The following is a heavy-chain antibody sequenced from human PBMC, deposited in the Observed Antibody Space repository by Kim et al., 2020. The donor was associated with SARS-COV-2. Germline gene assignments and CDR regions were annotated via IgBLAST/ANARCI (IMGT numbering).Heavy chain of an antibody. D-gene: IGHD4-4*01. CDR2: IWYDGSKK. CDR1: GFTFSSYG. Sequence: GGSLRLSCAASGFTFSSYGMHWVRQRPGKGLEWVAVIWYDGSKKYYADSVKGRFTVSRDNSKNTLHLQMNSLRVDDTSVYYCAIGPQYGNYVRTDYWGQG. V-gene: IGHV3-33*01. CDR3: AIGPQYGNYVRTDY. J-gene: IGHJ4*02.